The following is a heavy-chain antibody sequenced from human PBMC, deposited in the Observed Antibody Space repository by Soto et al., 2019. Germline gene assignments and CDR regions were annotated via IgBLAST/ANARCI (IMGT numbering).Heavy chain of an antibody. Sequence: QVQLVQSGAEVKKPGSSVKVSCKASGGTFSSYAISWVRQAPGQGLEWMGGIIPIFGTANYAQKSQGRVTITADESTSTADMELSSLRSEDTAVYYCARGGFTGSGYYSLDYWGQGTLVTVSS. CDR1: GGTFSSYA. V-gene: IGHV1-69*01. D-gene: IGHD3-22*01. CDR2: IIPIFGTA. CDR3: ARGGFTGSGYYSLDY. J-gene: IGHJ4*02.